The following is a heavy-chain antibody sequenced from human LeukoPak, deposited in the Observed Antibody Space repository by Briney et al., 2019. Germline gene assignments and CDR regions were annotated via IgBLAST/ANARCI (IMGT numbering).Heavy chain of an antibody. CDR2: IRDSGEA. CDR3: ARDRAANQDWVEFDP. CDR1: GFRFSDYY. Sequence: GGSLRLSRAVSGFRFSDYYMGWVRQAPGKGLEWVGLIRDSGEAFYSDFARGRFAISRDESENTLYLQMNSLRVEDTAVYFCARDRAANQDWVEFDPWGQGTPVIVSS. D-gene: IGHD3/OR15-3a*01. V-gene: IGHV3-66*03. J-gene: IGHJ5*02.